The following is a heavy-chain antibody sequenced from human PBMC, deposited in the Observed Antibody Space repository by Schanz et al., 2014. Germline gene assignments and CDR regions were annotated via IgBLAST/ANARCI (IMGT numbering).Heavy chain of an antibody. CDR2: IYSSGST. CDR3: ARDRGMTTSDYCCGMDV. J-gene: IGHJ6*02. V-gene: IGHV4-30-4*07. CDR1: GGSISSGAYS. D-gene: IGHD4-17*01. Sequence: QVQLQESGPRLVKPSQTLSLTCTVSGGSISSGAYSWSWIRQPPGQRPEWIGYIYSSGSTYYNPSLKSRVSMSIDTSKNQFPTKLSSVTAADTAVYYCARDRGMTTSDYCCGMDVWGQGTTVTVSS.